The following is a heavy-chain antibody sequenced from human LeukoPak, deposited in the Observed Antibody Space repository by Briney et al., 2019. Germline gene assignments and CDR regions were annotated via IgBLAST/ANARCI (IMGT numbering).Heavy chain of an antibody. CDR1: GGSISSGGYS. V-gene: IGHV4-30-2*01. D-gene: IGHD2-2*02. CDR2: IYHSGST. J-gene: IGHJ4*02. Sequence: SQTLSLTCAVSGGSISSGGYSWNWIRQPPGKGLEWIGYIYHSGSTYYNPSLKSRVTISVDRSKNQFSLKLSSVTAADTAVYYCASDLGYCSSTSCYRARDYWGQGTLVTVSS. CDR3: ASDLGYCSSTSCYRARDY.